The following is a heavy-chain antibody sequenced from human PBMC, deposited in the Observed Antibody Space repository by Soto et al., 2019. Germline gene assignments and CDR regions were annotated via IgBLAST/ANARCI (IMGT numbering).Heavy chain of an antibody. CDR1: GGSISSYY. V-gene: IGHV4-59*01. CDR3: ARGGCSSTSCYVGFDP. D-gene: IGHD2-2*01. CDR2: IYYSGST. Sequence: QVQLQESGPGLVKPSETLSLTCTVSGGSISSYYWSWIRQPPGKGLEWIVYIYYSGSTNYNPSLNSRVTISVETSKNQFSLKLSSVTAADTAVYYCARGGCSSTSCYVGFDPWGQGTLVTVSS. J-gene: IGHJ5*02.